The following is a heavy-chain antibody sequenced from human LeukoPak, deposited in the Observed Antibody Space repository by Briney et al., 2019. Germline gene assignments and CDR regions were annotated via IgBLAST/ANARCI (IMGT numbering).Heavy chain of an antibody. Sequence: ASVKVSCKASGYTFTDYYMHWVRQAPGQGLEWMGWINPNSGGTNFAQKFQGRVTMTRDTSISTAYMELSRLRSDDTAVYYCVWEGYCSSTSCYGFDPWGQGTLVTVSS. CDR1: GYTFTDYY. J-gene: IGHJ5*02. CDR2: INPNSGGT. CDR3: VWEGYCSSTSCYGFDP. D-gene: IGHD2-2*01. V-gene: IGHV1-2*02.